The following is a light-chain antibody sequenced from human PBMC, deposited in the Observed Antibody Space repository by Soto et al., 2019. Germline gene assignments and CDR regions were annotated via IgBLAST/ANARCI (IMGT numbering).Light chain of an antibody. CDR2: EVN. CDR3: SSYAGNSYLV. Sequence: QSVLTQSPSASGSPGQSVTISCTGTSSDVGGYDFVSWYQQRPGKAPKLMIYEVNRRLSGVPDRFSGSKSGNTASLTVSGLQAEDEADYYCSSYAGNSYLVFGGGTQLTVL. CDR1: SSDVGGYDF. V-gene: IGLV2-8*01. J-gene: IGLJ2*01.